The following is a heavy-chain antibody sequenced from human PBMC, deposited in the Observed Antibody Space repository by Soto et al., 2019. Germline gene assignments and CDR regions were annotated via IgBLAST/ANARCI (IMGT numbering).Heavy chain of an antibody. D-gene: IGHD6-6*01. CDR1: GGSFSAYY. CDR2: INHSGGT. V-gene: IGHV4-34*01. J-gene: IGHJ6*02. Sequence: PSETLSLTCAVYGGSFSAYYWSWIRQPPGKGLEWIGEINHSGGTSYNPSLKSRVTISVDTSKNQFSLKLSSVTAADTAVYYCARAYSSSPTYYYYGMDVWGQGTTVTVSS. CDR3: ARAYSSSPTYYYYGMDV.